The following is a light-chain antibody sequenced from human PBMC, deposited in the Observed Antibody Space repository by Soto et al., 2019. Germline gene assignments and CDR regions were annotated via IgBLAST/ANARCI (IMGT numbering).Light chain of an antibody. CDR2: GAS. J-gene: IGKJ1*01. V-gene: IGKV3-20*01. CDR3: QQYGSSPTWT. Sequence: EIVLTQSPGTLSLSPGERATLSCRASQSVSSSYLAWYQQKPGQAPRLLIYGASSRATGIPERFSGSGSGTDFTLTISRLEPEDFAGYYCQQYGSSPTWTFGQGTKVEIK. CDR1: QSVSSSY.